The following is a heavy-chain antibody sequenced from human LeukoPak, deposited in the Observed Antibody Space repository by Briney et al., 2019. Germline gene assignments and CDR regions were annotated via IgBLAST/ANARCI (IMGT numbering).Heavy chain of an antibody. Sequence: GGSLRISCAASGFIVSSRYMSWVRQAPGKGLEWVSAIYSGVGTNYADSVKGRFTISRDNSRNTLYLQMNSLRAEDTAVYYCVRAENGMDVWGRGTAVTVS. CDR3: VRAENGMDV. J-gene: IGHJ6*02. V-gene: IGHV3-53*01. CDR1: GFIVSSRY. CDR2: IYSGVGT.